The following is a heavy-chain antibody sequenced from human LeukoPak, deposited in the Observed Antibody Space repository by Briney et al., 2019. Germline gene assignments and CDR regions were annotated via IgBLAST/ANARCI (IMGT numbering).Heavy chain of an antibody. Sequence: PGGSLRLSCAASGFTFSSYDMHWVRQAPGKGLEWVTLIRYDGSNKYYADSVKGRFTIPRDNSRNTLHLQMNSLRAEDPAVFYCAKAASMIDHQYIDYWGQGTLVTVSS. J-gene: IGHJ4*02. CDR1: GFTFSSYD. CDR3: AKAASMIDHQYIDY. V-gene: IGHV3-30*02. CDR2: IRYDGSNK. D-gene: IGHD3-22*01.